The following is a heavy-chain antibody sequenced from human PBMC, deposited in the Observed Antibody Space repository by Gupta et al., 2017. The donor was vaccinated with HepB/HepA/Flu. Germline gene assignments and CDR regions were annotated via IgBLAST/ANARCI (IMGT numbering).Heavy chain of an antibody. CDR2: ISAGGGGT. Sequence: EVQVLDSGGGLAQSGGSLRLPCAVSEFTFSDSVMSWVRQAPGKGLEWVSSISAGGGGTYYADSVKGRFTISRDNSKNTLYLHVSSLRAEDTALYYCAKRVSGWYFDYWDQGTLVTVSS. D-gene: IGHD6-19*01. V-gene: IGHV3-23*01. CDR1: EFTFSDSV. J-gene: IGHJ4*02. CDR3: AKRVSGWYFDY.